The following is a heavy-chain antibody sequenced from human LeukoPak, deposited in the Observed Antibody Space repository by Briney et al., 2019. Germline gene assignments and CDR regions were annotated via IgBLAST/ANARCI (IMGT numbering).Heavy chain of an antibody. CDR2: ITGSSSSK. CDR3: ARVWRQQLELDH. J-gene: IGHJ4*02. Sequence: GGSLRLSCAASGFTFSAYSMNWVRQAPGKGLECVASITGSSSSKVYADSVKGRFTISRDNAKNSLYLQMNSLRAEDTAVYYCARVWRQQLELDHWGQGTLVIVSS. CDR1: GFTFSAYS. D-gene: IGHD6-13*01. V-gene: IGHV3-48*04.